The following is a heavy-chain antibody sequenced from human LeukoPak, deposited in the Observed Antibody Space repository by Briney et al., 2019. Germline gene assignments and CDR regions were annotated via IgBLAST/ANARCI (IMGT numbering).Heavy chain of an antibody. CDR2: MNPNSGNT. V-gene: IGHV1-8*01. CDR3: VRGVLRYFDWFQIPDY. Sequence: ASVKVSCKASGYTFTSYDINWVRQATGQGLEWMGWMNPNSGNTGYAQKFQGRVTMTRNTSISTAYMELSSLRSEDTAVYYCVRGVLRYFDWFQIPDYWGQGTLVTVSS. CDR1: GYTFTSYD. J-gene: IGHJ4*02. D-gene: IGHD3-9*01.